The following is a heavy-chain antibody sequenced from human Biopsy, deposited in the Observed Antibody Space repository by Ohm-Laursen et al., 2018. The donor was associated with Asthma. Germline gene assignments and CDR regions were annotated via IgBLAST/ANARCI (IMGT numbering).Heavy chain of an antibody. CDR1: GFTLSSYG. CDR2: ISYDGSNK. V-gene: IGHV3-30*03. CDR3: ARESSVAGSSDFDY. J-gene: IGHJ4*02. D-gene: IGHD6-19*01. Sequence: SLRLSCAASGFTLSSYGMHWVRQAPGKGLEWVAVISYDGSNKYYADSVKGRFTISRDNSKNTLYLQMNSLRAEDTAVYYCARESSVAGSSDFDYWGQGTLVTVSS.